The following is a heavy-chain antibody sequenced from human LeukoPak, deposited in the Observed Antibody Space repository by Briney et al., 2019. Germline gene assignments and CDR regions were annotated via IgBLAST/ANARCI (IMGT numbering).Heavy chain of an antibody. J-gene: IGHJ6*03. V-gene: IGHV4-39*07. CDR1: GGSISSSSYY. CDR3: ARLIGNRYYYGSGSYYKNYYYYYMDV. D-gene: IGHD3-10*01. CDR2: IYYSGST. Sequence: SETLSLTCTVSGGSISSSSYYWGWIRQPPGKGLEWIGSIYYSGSTYYNPSLKSRVTISVDTSKNQFSLKLSSVTAADTAVYYCARLIGNRYYYGSGSYYKNYYYYYMDVWGKGTTVTISS.